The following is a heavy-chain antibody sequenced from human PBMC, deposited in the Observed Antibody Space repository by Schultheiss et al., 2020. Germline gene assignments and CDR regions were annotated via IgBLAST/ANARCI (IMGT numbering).Heavy chain of an antibody. Sequence: GGSLRLSCAASGFTVSSNYMSWVRQAPGKGLEWVAVISYTDSVKGRFTVSRDNSKNTLYLQMNSLRAEDTALYYCARDSSGYYYPFFDYWGQGALVTVSS. J-gene: IGHJ4*02. D-gene: IGHD3-22*01. CDR1: GFTVSSNY. V-gene: IGHV3-53*01. CDR2: I. CDR3: ARDSSGYYYPFFDY.